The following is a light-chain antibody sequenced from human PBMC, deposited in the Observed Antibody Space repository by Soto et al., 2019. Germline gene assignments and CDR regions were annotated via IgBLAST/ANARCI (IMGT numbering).Light chain of an antibody. CDR3: SSSTGSSSVV. Sequence: QSALTQPASVSGSPGQSITISCTGTSSDVGAYKYVSWYQLHPAKAPKLMIYEVSNRPSGVSNRFSGSKSGNTASLTISGVQAEDEADYYCSSSTGSSSVVFGGGTKLTVL. CDR1: SSDVGAYKY. V-gene: IGLV2-14*01. CDR2: EVS. J-gene: IGLJ2*01.